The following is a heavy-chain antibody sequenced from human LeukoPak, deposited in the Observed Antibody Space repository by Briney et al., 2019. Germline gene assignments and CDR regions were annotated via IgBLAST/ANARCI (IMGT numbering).Heavy chain of an antibody. D-gene: IGHD3-9*01. J-gene: IGHJ4*02. CDR3: AKWGDYDILTGYYDSDY. Sequence: GGSLRLSCAASGFTFSNYAMSWVRQAPGKGREWVSAISGRDSGTYYADSVKGRFTISRDNSRNTLYLQMNSLRAEDTAVYYCAKWGDYDILTGYYDSDYWGQGTQVTVSS. V-gene: IGHV3-23*01. CDR1: GFTFSNYA. CDR2: ISGRDSGT.